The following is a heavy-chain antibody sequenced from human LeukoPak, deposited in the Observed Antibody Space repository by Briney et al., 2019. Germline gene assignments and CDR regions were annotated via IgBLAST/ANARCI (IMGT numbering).Heavy chain of an antibody. CDR1: GFTFSSYG. CDR3: ARAHCSGGSCYFFGY. D-gene: IGHD2-15*01. J-gene: IGHJ4*02. CDR2: IRYDGSNK. V-gene: IGHV3-30*02. Sequence: GGSLRLSCAASGFTFSSYGMHWVRQAPGKGLEWVAFIRYDGSNKYYADSVKGRFTISRDNSKNTLYLQMNSLRDEDTAVYYCARAHCSGGSCYFFGYWGQGTLVTVSS.